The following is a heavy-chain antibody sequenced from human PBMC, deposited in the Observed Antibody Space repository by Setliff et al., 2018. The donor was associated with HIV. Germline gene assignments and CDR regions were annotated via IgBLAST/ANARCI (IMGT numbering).Heavy chain of an antibody. J-gene: IGHJ6*03. CDR3: ARGHDNKYYYFYYMDV. CDR1: GDSISSGSYF. V-gene: IGHV4-61*09. CDR2: ISTTGST. Sequence: PSETLSLTCTVSGDSISSGSYFWIRIRQPAGKGLEWIGHISTTGSTNYNPSLKSRVIMSVDTSRNQFSLKLSSVTAADTAVYYCARGHDNKYYYFYYMDVWGKGTTGTVSS. D-gene: IGHD3-9*01.